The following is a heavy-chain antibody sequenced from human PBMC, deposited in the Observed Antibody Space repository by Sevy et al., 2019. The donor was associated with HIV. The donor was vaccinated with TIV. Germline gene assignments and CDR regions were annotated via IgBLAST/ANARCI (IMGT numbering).Heavy chain of an antibody. D-gene: IGHD3-22*01. J-gene: IGHJ3*02. Sequence: GGSLRLSCAASGFTFSSYGMHWVRQAPGKGLEWVAVISYDGSNKYYAYSVKGRFTISRDNSKNTLYLQMNSLRAEDTAVYYCAKDRPSYYYDSQGAFDIWGQGTMVTVSS. CDR1: GFTFSSYG. V-gene: IGHV3-30*18. CDR3: AKDRPSYYYDSQGAFDI. CDR2: ISYDGSNK.